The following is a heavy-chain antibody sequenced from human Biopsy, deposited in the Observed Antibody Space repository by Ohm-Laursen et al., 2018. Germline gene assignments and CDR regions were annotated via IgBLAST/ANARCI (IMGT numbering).Heavy chain of an antibody. Sequence: SSVKVSYKASGYAFHTYYMHWVRQAPGQGLEWLGYINPSGRYTRNAQSFQGRVTMTRDTSTSTVYMELSGLTSDDTAVYYCARPRGTATAIADGLDYWGQGTLVTVSS. CDR1: GYAFHTYY. V-gene: IGHV1-46*02. CDR2: INPSGRYT. D-gene: IGHD2-21*02. CDR3: ARPRGTATAIADGLDY. J-gene: IGHJ4*02.